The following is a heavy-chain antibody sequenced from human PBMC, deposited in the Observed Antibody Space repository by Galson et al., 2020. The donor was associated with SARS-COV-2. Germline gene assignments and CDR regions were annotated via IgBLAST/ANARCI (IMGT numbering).Heavy chain of an antibody. CDR1: GVTFSTLV. D-gene: IGHD2-2*03. CDR3: ARDVDVVLVPGSNWFDS. V-gene: IGHV1-69*13. CDR2: IIPRLGTT. Sequence: SVKVSCKASGVTFSTLVVSCVRQAPGQSLEWMGGIIPRLGTTNYAEKFQGRVTITADESTSTVYMELSNLRSEDTAMYYCARDVDVVLVPGSNWFDSWGQGTLVTVSS. J-gene: IGHJ5*01.